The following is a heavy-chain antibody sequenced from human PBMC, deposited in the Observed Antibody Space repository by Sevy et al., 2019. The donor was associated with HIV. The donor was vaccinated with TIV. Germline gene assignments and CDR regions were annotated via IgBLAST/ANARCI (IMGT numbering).Heavy chain of an antibody. Sequence: SETLSLTCTVSGGSISGYYWSWIRQPPGKGLEWIGYISYSGSTNYNPSLKSQVTISVDTSKNEFSLKLSSVTAADTAVYCCARSRVITGTFDYWGQGTLVTVSS. CDR3: ARSRVITGTFDY. CDR1: GGSISGYY. D-gene: IGHD1-20*01. CDR2: ISYSGST. V-gene: IGHV4-59*01. J-gene: IGHJ4*02.